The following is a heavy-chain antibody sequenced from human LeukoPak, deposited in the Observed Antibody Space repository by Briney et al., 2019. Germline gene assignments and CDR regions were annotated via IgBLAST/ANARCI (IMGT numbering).Heavy chain of an antibody. V-gene: IGHV3-66*02. Sequence: PGGSLRLSCAASGFTVSSNYVSWVRQAPGKGLEWVSVIYSGGSTYYADSVKGRFTISRDNSKNTLYLQMNSLRAEDTAVYYCARLRFLEWLLEYYFDYWGQGTLVTVSS. CDR1: GFTVSSNY. CDR3: ARLRFLEWLLEYYFDY. D-gene: IGHD3-3*01. CDR2: IYSGGST. J-gene: IGHJ4*02.